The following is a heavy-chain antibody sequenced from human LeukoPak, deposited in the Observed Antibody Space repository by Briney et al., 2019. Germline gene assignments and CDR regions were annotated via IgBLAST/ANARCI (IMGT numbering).Heavy chain of an antibody. V-gene: IGHV1-46*01. J-gene: IGHJ4*02. CDR2: INPSGGST. Sequence: ASVKVSCKASGYTFTSYYMHWVRQAPGQGLAWMGIINPSGGSTSYAQKFQGRVTMTRDTSTSTVYMELSSLRSEDTAVYYCARDWEWEPTDYWGQGTLVTVSS. D-gene: IGHD1-26*01. CDR3: ARDWEWEPTDY. CDR1: GYTFTSYY.